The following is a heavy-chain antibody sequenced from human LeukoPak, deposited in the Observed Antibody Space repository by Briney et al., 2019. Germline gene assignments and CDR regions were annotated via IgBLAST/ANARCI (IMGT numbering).Heavy chain of an antibody. CDR1: GYTFTGYY. V-gene: IGHV1-2*04. CDR2: INPNSGGT. Sequence: PGASVKVSCKASGYTFTGYYMHWVRQAPGQGLEWMGWINPNSGGTNYAQKFQGWVTMTRDTSISTAYMELSRLRSDDTAVYYCARDQDGAVAATVGSSTGTGMDVWGQGTTVTVSS. CDR3: ARDQDGAVAATVGSSTGTGMDV. D-gene: IGHD6-19*01. J-gene: IGHJ6*02.